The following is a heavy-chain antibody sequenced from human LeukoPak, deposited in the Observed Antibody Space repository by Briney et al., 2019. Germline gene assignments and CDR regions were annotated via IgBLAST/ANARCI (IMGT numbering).Heavy chain of an antibody. CDR3: AKAPYSSSWYVFDY. D-gene: IGHD6-13*01. V-gene: IGHV3-9*01. CDR1: GFTFDDYA. J-gene: IGHJ4*02. CDR2: ISWNSGSI. Sequence: GRSLRLSCAASGFTFDDYAMHWVRHAPGKGLEWVSGISWNSGSIGYVDSVKGRFTISRDNAKNSLYLQMNSLRAEDTALYYCAKAPYSSSWYVFDYWGQGTLVTVSS.